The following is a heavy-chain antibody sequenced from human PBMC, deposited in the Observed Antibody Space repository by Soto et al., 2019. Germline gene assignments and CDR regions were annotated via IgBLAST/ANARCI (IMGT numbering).Heavy chain of an antibody. D-gene: IGHD3-10*01. CDR1: GFTFSSYG. CDR3: AKDLDPIRPLLIDY. V-gene: IGHV3-30*18. CDR2: ISYDGSNK. J-gene: IGHJ4*02. Sequence: PGGSLRLSCAASGFTFSSYGMHWVRQAPGKGLEWVAVISYDGSNKYYADSVKGRFTISRDNSKNTLYLQMNSLRAEDTAVYYCAKDLDPIRPLLIDYWGQGTLVTVSS.